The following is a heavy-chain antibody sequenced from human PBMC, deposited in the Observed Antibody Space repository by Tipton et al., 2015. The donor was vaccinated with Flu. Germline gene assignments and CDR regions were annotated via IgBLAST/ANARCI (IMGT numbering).Heavy chain of an antibody. Sequence: LRLSCSVSGGSVGSPYCWGWVRRPPGKGLQWIGNVHRSGNTYYNPSLTSRVTISVDTSKNQFSLRLNSVTAADTAVYYCARGTGYSTTYFDSWGRGTLVTVSS. CDR2: VHRSGNT. J-gene: IGHJ4*02. V-gene: IGHV4-38-2*02. CDR3: ARGTGYSTTYFDS. D-gene: IGHD2-15*01. CDR1: GGSVGSPYC.